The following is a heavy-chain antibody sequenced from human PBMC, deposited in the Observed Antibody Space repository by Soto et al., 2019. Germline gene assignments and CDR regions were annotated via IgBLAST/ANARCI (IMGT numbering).Heavy chain of an antibody. Sequence: GASVNVSCKASGYTRTHFSMHWVRQAPGQRPEWMGWLSVGNGDTKYSQKFQGRVTITRDTSARTAYMELSNLRSEDTAVYYCATSEGDCGGGSCYNYFYYYGMDVWGQGTTVTVSS. CDR1: GYTRTHFS. J-gene: IGHJ6*02. D-gene: IGHD2-15*01. CDR2: LSVGNGDT. CDR3: ATSEGDCGGGSCYNYFYYYGMDV. V-gene: IGHV1-3*01.